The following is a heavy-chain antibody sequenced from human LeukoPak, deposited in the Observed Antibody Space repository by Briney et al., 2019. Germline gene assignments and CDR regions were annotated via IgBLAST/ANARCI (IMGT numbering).Heavy chain of an antibody. J-gene: IGHJ5*02. Sequence: GASVKVSCKASGGTFSSYAISWVRQTPGQGLEWMGGIIPIFGSANYAQKFQGRVTITADESTSTAYMELSSLRSEDTAVYYCASAALLRNWFDPWGQGTLVTVSS. D-gene: IGHD2-15*01. V-gene: IGHV1-69*13. CDR3: ASAALLRNWFDP. CDR2: IIPIFGSA. CDR1: GGTFSSYA.